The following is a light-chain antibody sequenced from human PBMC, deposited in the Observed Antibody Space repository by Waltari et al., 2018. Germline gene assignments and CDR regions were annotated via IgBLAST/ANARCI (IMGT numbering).Light chain of an antibody. V-gene: IGKV1-33*01. Sequence: DIQMTQSPSSLSASVGDRVTITCQASQDIRSYLNWYQQKPGTAPKVLIYYASNLDSGVPSRFSGSGSGTDFAVTITSLQPEDIATYYCQQYDSLPWTFGQGTKVEIK. CDR2: YAS. J-gene: IGKJ1*01. CDR3: QQYDSLPWT. CDR1: QDIRSY.